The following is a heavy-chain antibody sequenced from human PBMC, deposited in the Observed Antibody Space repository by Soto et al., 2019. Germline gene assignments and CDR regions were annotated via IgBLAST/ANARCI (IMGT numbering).Heavy chain of an antibody. CDR3: ARVIRADSTSSNFYYYSGLDV. J-gene: IGHJ6*02. CDR1: GFTFSTYG. CDR2: ISNNGINK. Sequence: QVQLVESGGGVVQPGRSLRLSCAASGFTFSTYGMNWVRQAPGKGLEWLAVISNNGINKYYADSVKGRFTISRDNSKDTLFLKMNSLRGEDTAIYYCARVIRADSTSSNFYYYSGLDVWGQGTTVTVSS. V-gene: IGHV3-30*03. D-gene: IGHD6-6*01.